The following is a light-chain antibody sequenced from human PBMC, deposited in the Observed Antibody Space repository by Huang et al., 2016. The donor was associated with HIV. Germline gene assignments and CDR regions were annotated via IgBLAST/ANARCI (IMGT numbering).Light chain of an antibody. CDR2: AAS. CDR3: QQLRT. J-gene: IGKJ2*01. Sequence: EVVLTQSPGTLSLSPGERATLSCRASQIIGNTYLAWYQQKPGQAPMLLIYAASTRATYLPDRFSGRGSGTDFALTISRLEPEDFAIYYCQQLRTFGQGTNLEIK. CDR1: QIIGNTY. V-gene: IGKV3-20*01.